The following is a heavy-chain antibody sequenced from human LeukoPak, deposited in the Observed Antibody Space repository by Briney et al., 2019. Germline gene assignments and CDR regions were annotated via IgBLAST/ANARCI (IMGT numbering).Heavy chain of an antibody. D-gene: IGHD6-19*01. J-gene: IGHJ4*02. V-gene: IGHV4-61*05. CDR2: IYYSGST. CDR3: ARAVAGIDY. CDR1: GYSISSGYY. Sequence: SETLSLPCTVSGYSISSGYYWGWIRQPPGKGLEWIGYIYYSGSTNYNPSLKSRVTISVDTSKNQFSLKLSSVTAADTAVYYCARAVAGIDYWGQGTLVTVSS.